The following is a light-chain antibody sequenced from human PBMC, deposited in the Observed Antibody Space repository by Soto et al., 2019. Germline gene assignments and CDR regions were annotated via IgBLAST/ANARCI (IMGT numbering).Light chain of an antibody. Sequence: EIVLTQSPGTLSLSPGERATLSCGASQSVSSTLLAWYQQRPGQAPRLIIYAASRRATGIPDRFSGSGSGTDFTLTISRLEPEDFAVYYCQHYGSSLWTFGQGTKVEIK. V-gene: IGKV3-20*01. CDR2: AAS. CDR1: QSVSSTL. J-gene: IGKJ1*01. CDR3: QHYGSSLWT.